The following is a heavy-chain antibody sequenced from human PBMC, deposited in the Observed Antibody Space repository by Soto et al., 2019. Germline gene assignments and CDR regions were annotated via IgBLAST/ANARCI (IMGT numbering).Heavy chain of an antibody. J-gene: IGHJ3*02. CDR1: GYTFTSYD. Sequence: QVQLVQSGAAVKKPGASVKVSCKASGYTFTSYDINWVRQATGQGLEWMGWMNPNSGNTGYAQKFQDRVTMTRNTSISTAYMELSSLRSEDTAVYYCASPARNYDFWSGYSFDIGVQGTMVTVSS. D-gene: IGHD3-3*01. V-gene: IGHV1-8*01. CDR2: MNPNSGNT. CDR3: ASPARNYDFWSGYSFDI.